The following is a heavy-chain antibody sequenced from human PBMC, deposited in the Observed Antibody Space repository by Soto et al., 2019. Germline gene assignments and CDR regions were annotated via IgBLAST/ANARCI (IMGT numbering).Heavy chain of an antibody. CDR3: ARIGSGYYYDSSGYNYPPALGWFDP. V-gene: IGHV4-4*07. CDR2: IYTSGST. D-gene: IGHD3-22*01. J-gene: IGHJ5*02. Sequence: QVQLQESGPGLVKPSETLSLTCTVSGGSISSYYWSWIRQPAGKGLEWIGRIYTSGSTNYNPSLKSRVTMSVDTSKNQFSLKLSSVTAADTAVYYCARIGSGYYYDSSGYNYPPALGWFDPWGQGTLVTVSS. CDR1: GGSISSYY.